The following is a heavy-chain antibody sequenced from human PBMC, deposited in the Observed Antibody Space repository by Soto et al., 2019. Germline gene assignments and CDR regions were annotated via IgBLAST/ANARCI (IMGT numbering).Heavy chain of an antibody. J-gene: IGHJ4*02. V-gene: IGHV1-2*02. D-gene: IGHD6-13*01. CDR1: GYTFSGYF. Sequence: QVQLVQSGADVKKPGASVKVSCKTSGYTFSGYFMHWLRQAPGQGLEWMGWMHPNSGGTDYAQNFQGRVPMAWDTSISTAYMELSRPRSDDTAIYYCARGYYSSSWRGVAYWGQGNLVIVSS. CDR3: ARGYYSSSWRGVAY. CDR2: MHPNSGGT.